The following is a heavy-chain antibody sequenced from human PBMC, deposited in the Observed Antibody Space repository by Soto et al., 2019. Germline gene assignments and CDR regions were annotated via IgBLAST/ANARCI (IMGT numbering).Heavy chain of an antibody. CDR2: IIPILGIA. V-gene: IGHV1-69*02. J-gene: IGHJ4*02. CDR3: ASANYGDYYFDY. CDR1: GGTFSSYT. D-gene: IGHD4-17*01. Sequence: QVQLVQSGAEVKKPGSSVKVSCKTSGGTFSSYTISWVRQAPGQGLEWMGRIIPILGIANYAQKFQGRVTITADKSTSTAYMELSSLRSEDTAVYYCASANYGDYYFDYWGQGTLVTVSS.